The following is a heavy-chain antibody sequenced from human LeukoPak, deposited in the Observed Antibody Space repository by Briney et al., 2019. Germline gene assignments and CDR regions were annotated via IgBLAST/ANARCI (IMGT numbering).Heavy chain of an antibody. CDR2: IYYSGST. D-gene: IGHD3-22*01. V-gene: IGHV4-59*01. CDR3: ARAPAPYYYDSSGYFFDY. CDR1: GSSISSYY. Sequence: SETLSLTCTVSGSSISSYYWSWIRQPPGKGLEWIGYIYYSGSTNYNPSLKSRVTISVDTSKNQFSLKLSSVTAADTAVYYCARAPAPYYYDSSGYFFDYWGQGTLVTVSS. J-gene: IGHJ4*02.